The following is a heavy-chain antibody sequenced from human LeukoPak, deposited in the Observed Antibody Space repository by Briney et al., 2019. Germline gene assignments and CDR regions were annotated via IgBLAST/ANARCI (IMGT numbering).Heavy chain of an antibody. J-gene: IGHJ2*01. V-gene: IGHV4-4*02. CDR2: IYHSGST. CDR3: ACPFGQGRVYWYFDL. Sequence: PSETLSLTCAVSGGSISSSNWWSWVRQPPGKGLEWIGEIYHSGSTNYNPSLKSRVTISVDKSKNQFSLKLSSVTAADTAVYYCACPFGQGRVYWYFDLWGRGTLVTVSS. CDR1: GGSISSSNW. D-gene: IGHD3-10*01.